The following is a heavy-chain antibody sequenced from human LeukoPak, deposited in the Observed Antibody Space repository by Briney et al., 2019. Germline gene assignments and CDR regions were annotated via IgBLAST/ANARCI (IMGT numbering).Heavy chain of an antibody. J-gene: IGHJ5*02. CDR3: ARRRYSSIWYIWFDP. V-gene: IGHV4-30-4*08. CDR2: IYSSGST. CDR1: GGSISSGDYY. Sequence: SETLSLTCTVSGGSISSGDYYWRWLRQPPGKGLEWLGYIYSSGSTYYNPSLKSRVTISVDTSKNQFSLKLSSVTAADTAVYYCARRRYSSIWYIWFDPWGQGTLVTVSS. D-gene: IGHD6-13*01.